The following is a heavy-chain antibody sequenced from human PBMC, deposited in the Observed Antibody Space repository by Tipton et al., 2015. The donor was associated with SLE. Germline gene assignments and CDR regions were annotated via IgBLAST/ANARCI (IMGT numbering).Heavy chain of an antibody. D-gene: IGHD6-13*01. V-gene: IGHV1-18*01. J-gene: IGHJ4*02. Sequence: QLVQSGAEVKEPGASVKVSCKTSGFIFTNHGFSWVRQAPGQGHEWVGWISAHNGNTKYAQKVQGRVTMTTDKSTSTVYMELRSLRSDDTAVYYCARCGSSWSFDYWGQGTLITVSS. CDR2: ISAHNGNT. CDR1: GFIFTNHG. CDR3: ARCGSSWSFDY.